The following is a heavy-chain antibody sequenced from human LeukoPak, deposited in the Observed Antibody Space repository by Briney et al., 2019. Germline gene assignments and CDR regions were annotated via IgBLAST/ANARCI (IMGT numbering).Heavy chain of an antibody. V-gene: IGHV1-69*13. CDR1: GGTFISYA. D-gene: IGHD3-22*01. J-gene: IGHJ5*02. CDR3: AREDYYDSSGYYYSSWFDP. Sequence: GASVKVSCKASGGTFISYAISWVRQAPGQGLEWMGGIIPIFGTANYAQKFQGRVTITADESTSTAYMELSSLRSEDTAVYYCAREDYYDSSGYYYSSWFDPWGQGTLVTVSS. CDR2: IIPIFGTA.